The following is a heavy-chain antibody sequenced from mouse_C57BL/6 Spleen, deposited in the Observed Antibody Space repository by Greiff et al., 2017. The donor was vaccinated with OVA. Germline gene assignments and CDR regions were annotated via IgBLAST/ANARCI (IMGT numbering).Heavy chain of an antibody. CDR2: ISSGGDYI. V-gene: IGHV5-9-1*02. D-gene: IGHD2-4*01. CDR1: GFTFSSYA. J-gene: IGHJ2*01. Sequence: EVKVEESGEGLVKPGGSLKLSCAASGFTFSSYAMSWVRQTPEKRLEWVAYISSGGDYIYYADTVKGRFTISRDNARNTLYLQMSSLKSEDTAMYYCTRGDFYYDYDENYFDYWGQGTTLTVSS. CDR3: TRGDFYYDYDENYFDY.